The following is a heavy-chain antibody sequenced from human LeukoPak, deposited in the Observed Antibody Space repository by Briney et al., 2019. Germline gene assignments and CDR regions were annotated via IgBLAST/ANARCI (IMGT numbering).Heavy chain of an antibody. V-gene: IGHV4-38-2*02. J-gene: IGHJ5*02. CDR3: VRKEPTRPNKFIITMVRGVPNWFDP. CDR2: INHSGST. D-gene: IGHD3-10*01. CDR1: GYSISSGYY. Sequence: SETLSLTCTVSGYSISSGYYWSWIRQPPGKGLEWIGEINHSGSTNYNPSLKSRVTISVDTSKNQFSLKLSSVTAADTAVYYCVRKEPTRPNKFIITMVRGVPNWFDPWGQGTLVTVSS.